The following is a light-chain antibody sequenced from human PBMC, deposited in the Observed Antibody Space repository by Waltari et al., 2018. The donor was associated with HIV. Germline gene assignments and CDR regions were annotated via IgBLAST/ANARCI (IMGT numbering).Light chain of an antibody. CDR2: STN. CDR1: SGSVSTSYY. CDR3: VLYMGSGIGV. Sequence: QTVVTQEPSFPVSPGGTVTLTCGLSSGSVSTSYYPRWYQQTPGQAPRTLIYSTNTRSSGVPDRFSGSILGNKAALTITGAQADDESDYYCVLYMGSGIGVFGGGTKLTVL. J-gene: IGLJ2*01. V-gene: IGLV8-61*01.